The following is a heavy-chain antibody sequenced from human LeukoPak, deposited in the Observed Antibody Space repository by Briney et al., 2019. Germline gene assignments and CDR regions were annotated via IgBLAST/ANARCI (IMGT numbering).Heavy chain of an antibody. J-gene: IGHJ4*02. CDR3: AREPKTPPRYCSNTSCTEAFDY. Sequence: PSETLSLTCTVSGGSISSYYWSWIRQPPGKGLEWIGYIYYSGSTNYNPSLKSRVTISVDPSKNPFSLKLSSVTAADTAVYYCAREPKTPPRYCSNTSCTEAFDYWGQGTLVTVSS. CDR2: IYYSGST. V-gene: IGHV4-59*12. CDR1: GGSISSYY. D-gene: IGHD2-2*01.